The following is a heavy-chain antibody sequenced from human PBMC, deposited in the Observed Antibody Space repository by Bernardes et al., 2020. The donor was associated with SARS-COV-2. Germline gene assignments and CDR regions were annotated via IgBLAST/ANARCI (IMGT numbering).Heavy chain of an antibody. CDR2: IKQDGSEK. Sequence: GGSLRLSCAASGFTFSSYWMSWVRQAPGKGLEWVANIKQDGSEKYYVDSVKGRFTISRDNAKNSLYLQMNSLRAEDTAVYYCAREDYSGCVHRVHVGHCKDRVGFGGVLVNGEPALQRWAAALIIIPINECKPLQGLSWG. J-gene: IGHJ5*01. V-gene: IGHV3-7*01. CDR3: AREDYSGCVHRVHVGHCKDRVGFGGVLVNGEPALQRWAAALIIIPINECKPLQGLS. CDR1: GFTFSSYW. D-gene: IGHD5-12*01.